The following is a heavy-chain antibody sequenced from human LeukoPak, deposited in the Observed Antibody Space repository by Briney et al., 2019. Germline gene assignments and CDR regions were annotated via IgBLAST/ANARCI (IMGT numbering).Heavy chain of an antibody. Sequence: AGGSLRLSCAVSGFTFSSYAMSWVRQAPGKGLDCVSAISGSGGSTYYADSVKGRFTISRDNSKNTVYLQMNSLRAEDTAVYYCAKDRIRSRDTAVVTYFDYWGQGTLVTVSS. D-gene: IGHD5-18*01. J-gene: IGHJ4*02. CDR2: ISGSGGST. V-gene: IGHV3-23*01. CDR1: GFTFSSYA. CDR3: AKDRIRSRDTAVVTYFDY.